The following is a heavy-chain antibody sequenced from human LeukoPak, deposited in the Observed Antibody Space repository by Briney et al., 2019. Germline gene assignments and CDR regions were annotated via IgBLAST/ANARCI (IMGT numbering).Heavy chain of an antibody. Sequence: ASVKVSCKASGYTFTSYGISWVRQAPGQGLEWMGWISAYNGNTNYAQKLQGRVTMTTDTSTSTAYMELRSLRSDDTAVYYCARGSYDINQEGWFDPWGQGTLVTVSS. J-gene: IGHJ5*02. D-gene: IGHD5-18*01. V-gene: IGHV1-18*01. CDR3: ARGSYDINQEGWFDP. CDR2: ISAYNGNT. CDR1: GYTFTSYG.